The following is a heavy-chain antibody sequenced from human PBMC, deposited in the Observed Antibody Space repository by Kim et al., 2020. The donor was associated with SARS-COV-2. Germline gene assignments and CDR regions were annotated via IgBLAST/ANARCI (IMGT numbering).Heavy chain of an antibody. Sequence: GGSLRLSCAASGFTFSSYAMHWVRQAPGKGLEWVAVISYDGSNKYYADSVKGRFTISRDNSKNTLYLQMNSLRAEDTAVYYCARDWYSSSWYPHYYYGMDVWGQGTTVTVSS. CDR1: GFTFSSYA. J-gene: IGHJ6*02. V-gene: IGHV3-30*04. D-gene: IGHD6-13*01. CDR3: ARDWYSSSWYPHYYYGMDV. CDR2: ISYDGSNK.